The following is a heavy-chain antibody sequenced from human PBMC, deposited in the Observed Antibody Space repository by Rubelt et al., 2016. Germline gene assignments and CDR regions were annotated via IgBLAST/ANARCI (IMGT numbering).Heavy chain of an antibody. J-gene: IGHJ5*02. CDR3: ARMVNDFWSGYHNWFDP. V-gene: IGHV1-8*01. CDR2: MNPNSGNT. Sequence: HLFHSFAYVKNPGASVKVSCKASGYTFTSYDINWVRQATGQGLEWMGWMNPNSGNTGYAQKFQGIVTMTRNTSISTAYMELSSLRSEDTAVYYCARMVNDFWSGYHNWFDPWGQGTLVTVSS. D-gene: IGHD3-3*01. CDR1: GYTFTSYD.